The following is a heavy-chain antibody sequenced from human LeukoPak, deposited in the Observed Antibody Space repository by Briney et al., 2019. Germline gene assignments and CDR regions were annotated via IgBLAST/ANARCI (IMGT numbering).Heavy chain of an antibody. CDR1: GYTFSGSY. D-gene: IGHD2-8*01. V-gene: IGHV1-46*01. J-gene: IGHJ4*02. CDR3: ARGGYCTNGVCYYFDY. Sequence: ASVKVSCKASGYTFSGSYMHWVRQAPGQGLEWMGIINPSGGSTSYAQKFQGRVTMTRDTSTSTVYMELSSLRSEDTAVYYCARGGYCTNGVCYYFDYWGQGTLVTVSS. CDR2: INPSGGST.